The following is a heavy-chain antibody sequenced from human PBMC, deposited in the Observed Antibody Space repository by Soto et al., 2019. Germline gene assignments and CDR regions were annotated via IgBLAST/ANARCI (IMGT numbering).Heavy chain of an antibody. CDR1: GYTFSSYV. V-gene: IGHV1-18*01. Sequence: QVQLVQSGADVKKPGASVKVSGKASGYTFSSYVISWVRQAPGQGLEWMGWISAYNGNTKYAQKLQARVTMTTDTSTSKAYMELRSLRSDDTAVYYCARDVTPPDNWCQGTLGSISS. J-gene: IGHJ4*02. CDR3: ARDVTPPDN. CDR2: ISAYNGNT.